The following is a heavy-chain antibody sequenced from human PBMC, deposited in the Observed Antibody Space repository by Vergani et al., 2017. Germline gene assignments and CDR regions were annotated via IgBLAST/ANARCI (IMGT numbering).Heavy chain of an antibody. Sequence: EVQLLESGGGLVQPGGSLRLSCAASGFTFSSYAMSWVRQAPGKGLEWVSVISGSGGSTYYADSVKGRFTISRDNSKNTLYLQMNSLRAEDTAVYYCAKERYCSSTSCYAGWYVDLWGRGTLVTVSS. J-gene: IGHJ2*01. CDR3: AKERYCSSTSCYAGWYVDL. V-gene: IGHV3-23*01. D-gene: IGHD2-2*01. CDR2: ISGSGGST. CDR1: GFTFSSYA.